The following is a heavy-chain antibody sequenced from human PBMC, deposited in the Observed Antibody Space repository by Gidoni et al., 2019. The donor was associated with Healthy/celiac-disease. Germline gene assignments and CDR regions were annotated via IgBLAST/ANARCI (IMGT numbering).Heavy chain of an antibody. Sequence: QVQLQESGPGLVQPSETLSLTCTVAGCPISSYDLRWIRPPPGKGLEWIGYIYYSGSTNYHPSLKSRVPISVDTSKNQFSLKLSSVTAADTAVYYCARGVWFGEGNDYWGQGTLVTVSS. V-gene: IGHV4-59*01. CDR1: GCPISSYD. D-gene: IGHD3-10*01. J-gene: IGHJ4*02. CDR2: IYYSGST. CDR3: ARGVWFGEGNDY.